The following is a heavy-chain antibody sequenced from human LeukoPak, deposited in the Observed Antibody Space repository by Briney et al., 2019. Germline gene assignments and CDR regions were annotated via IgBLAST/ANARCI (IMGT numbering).Heavy chain of an antibody. J-gene: IGHJ6*03. CDR1: GGTFSSYA. CDR2: IIPIFGTA. CDR3: ARATESGYYYYYMDV. V-gene: IGHV1-69*05. Sequence: SSVKVSCKTSGGTFSSYAISWVRQAPGQGLEWMGGIIPIFGTANYAQKFQGRVTITTDESTSTAYMELSSLRSEDTAVYYCARATESGYYYYYMDVWGKGTTVTVSS.